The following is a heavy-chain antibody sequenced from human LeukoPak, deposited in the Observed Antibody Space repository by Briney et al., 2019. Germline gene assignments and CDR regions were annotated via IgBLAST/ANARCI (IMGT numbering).Heavy chain of an antibody. Sequence: SVKVSCKASGYTFTSYAISWVRQAPGQGLEWMGRIIPILGIANYAQKFQGRVTITADKSTSTAYMELSSLRSEDTAVYYCARLAYYYDSSGYYFDYWGQGTLVTVSS. D-gene: IGHD3-22*01. J-gene: IGHJ4*02. CDR1: GYTFTSYA. CDR2: IIPILGIA. CDR3: ARLAYYYDSSGYYFDY. V-gene: IGHV1-69*04.